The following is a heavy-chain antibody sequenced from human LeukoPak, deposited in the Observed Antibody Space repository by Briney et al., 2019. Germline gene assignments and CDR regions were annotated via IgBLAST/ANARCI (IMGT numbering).Heavy chain of an antibody. CDR1: GFTFSSYW. D-gene: IGHD3-3*01. Sequence: PGGSLRLSCAASGFTFSSYWMAWVRQAPGEGLEWVANIKQDGSDKYYVDSVKGRFTISRDNAKGSVYLQWNSLRLEDTALYYCVRELKRFEPWGQGTLVNVSS. CDR3: VRELKRFEP. V-gene: IGHV3-7*01. CDR2: IKQDGSDK. J-gene: IGHJ5*02.